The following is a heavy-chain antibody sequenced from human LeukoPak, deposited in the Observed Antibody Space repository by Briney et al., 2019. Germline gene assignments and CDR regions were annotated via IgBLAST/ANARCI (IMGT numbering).Heavy chain of an antibody. D-gene: IGHD6-19*01. CDR2: IGPSGGSI. CDR3: ARLAGSRPPWYLDL. Sequence: GGSLTLSCAASGFTYSSYGIHWVRQAPGKGLEWVSSIGPSGGSIFYADSLKGRISISRDNAQNSLHLQLSSLRADDTAVYYCARLAGSRPPWYLDLWGRGTLVTVSS. J-gene: IGHJ2*01. CDR1: GFTYSSYG. V-gene: IGHV3-21*04.